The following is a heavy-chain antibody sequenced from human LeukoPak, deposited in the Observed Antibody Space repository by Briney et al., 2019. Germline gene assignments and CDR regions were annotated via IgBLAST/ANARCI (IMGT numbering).Heavy chain of an antibody. CDR1: GGSISSYY. CDR2: IYYSGYT. V-gene: IGHV4-59*01. D-gene: IGHD3-10*01. CDR3: ARVGAMVRGVMGDPYYYYMDV. Sequence: SETLSLTCTVSGGSISSYYWSWIRQPPGKGLKWIGNIYYSGYTTYSPSLRSRVTISVDTSKNQFSLKLSSVTAADTAVYYCARVGAMVRGVMGDPYYYYMDVWGKGTTVTVSS. J-gene: IGHJ6*03.